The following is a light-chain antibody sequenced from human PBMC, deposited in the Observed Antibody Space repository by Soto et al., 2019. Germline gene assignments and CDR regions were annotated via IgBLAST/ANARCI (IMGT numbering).Light chain of an antibody. J-gene: IGKJ1*01. CDR3: QQYNSYPGT. CDR1: QSISSW. Sequence: DIQMTQSPSTLSASVGDRVTITCRASQSISSWLAWYQQKPGKAPKLLIYKASSIESGVPSRFSGSGSGTEFTLTISSLQPDDFATYYCQQYNSYPGTFGQGTKVEIK. CDR2: KAS. V-gene: IGKV1-5*03.